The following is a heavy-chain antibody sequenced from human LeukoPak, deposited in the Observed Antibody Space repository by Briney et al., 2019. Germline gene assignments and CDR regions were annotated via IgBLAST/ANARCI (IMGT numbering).Heavy chain of an antibody. D-gene: IGHD3-3*01. CDR3: ARESVYDFWSGYYRFRFDP. CDR2: ISSSSSYI. V-gene: IGHV3-21*01. CDR1: GFTFSSYS. Sequence: PGRSLRLSCAASGFTFSSYSMNWVRQAPGKGLEWVSSISSSSSYIYYADSVKGRFTISRDNAKNSLYLQMNSLRAEDTAVYYCARESVYDFWSGYYRFRFDPWGQGTLVTVSS. J-gene: IGHJ5*02.